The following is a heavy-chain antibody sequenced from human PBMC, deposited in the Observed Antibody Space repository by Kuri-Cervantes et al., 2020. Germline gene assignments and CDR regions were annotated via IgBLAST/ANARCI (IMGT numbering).Heavy chain of an antibody. J-gene: IGHJ5*02. Sequence: GSLRLSCAVYGGSFSGYYWSWIRQPPGKGLEWIGEINHSGSTNYNPSLKSRVTISVDTSKNQFSLKLSSVTAADTAVYYCARMRGLLNWFDPWGQGTLVTVSS. D-gene: IGHD2-15*01. CDR1: GGSFSGYY. CDR3: ARMRGLLNWFDP. CDR2: INHSGST. V-gene: IGHV4-34*01.